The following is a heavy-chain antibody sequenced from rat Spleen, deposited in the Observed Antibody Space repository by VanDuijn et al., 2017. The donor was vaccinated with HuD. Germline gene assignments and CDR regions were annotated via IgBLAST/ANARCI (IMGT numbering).Heavy chain of an antibody. V-gene: IGHV2-45*01. CDR1: GFSLTNYS. Sequence: QVQLMESGPGLVQPSETLSLTCTVSGFSLTNYSVHWVRQPPGKGLEWMGVMWRSGSTEYNSAFKSRLSIRRDTSKSQVFLKMNSLQTEDTAIYYCTREGYGGYSDYWGQGVMVTVSS. CDR3: TREGYGGYSDY. J-gene: IGHJ2*01. D-gene: IGHD1-11*01. CDR2: MWRSGST.